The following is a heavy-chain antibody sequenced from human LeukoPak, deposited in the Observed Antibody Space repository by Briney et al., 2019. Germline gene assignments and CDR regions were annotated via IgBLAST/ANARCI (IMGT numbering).Heavy chain of an antibody. J-gene: IGHJ4*02. CDR1: GFTFSSYG. CDR2: ISYDGSNK. Sequence: PGGSLTLSCAASGFTFSSYGMHWVRQAPGKGLEWVAVISYDGSNKGYADSVKGRFTISRDNAKNSLYLQMNSLRAEDTAVYYCARDGRVTVGATRYCYWGEGTLVTVSS. CDR3: ARDGRVTVGATRYCY. D-gene: IGHD1-26*01. V-gene: IGHV3-30*03.